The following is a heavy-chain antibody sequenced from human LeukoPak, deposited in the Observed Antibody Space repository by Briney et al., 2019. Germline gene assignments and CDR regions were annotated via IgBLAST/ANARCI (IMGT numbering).Heavy chain of an antibody. CDR1: GFTFSSYA. CDR2: ISGSGGST. Sequence: GALRLSCAASGFTFSSYAMSWVRQAPGKGLEWVSAISGSGGSTYYADSMKGRFTISRDNSKNTLYLQMNSLRAEDTAVYYCAKSVRKIVGATQIDYWGQGTLVTVSS. CDR3: AKSVRKIVGATQIDY. V-gene: IGHV3-23*01. D-gene: IGHD1-26*01. J-gene: IGHJ4*02.